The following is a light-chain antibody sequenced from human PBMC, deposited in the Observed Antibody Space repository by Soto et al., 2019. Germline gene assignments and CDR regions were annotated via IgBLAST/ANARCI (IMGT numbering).Light chain of an antibody. V-gene: IGLV8-61*01. CDR1: SGSVSTTYY. CDR2: NTN. CDR3: VLYMGSGIVI. Sequence: QAVVTQEPSFSVSPGGTVTLSCGLNSGSVSTTYYPSWYQQTPGQAPRTLIYNTNTRSSGVPDRFSGSILENKAALTITGAQADDESDYYSVLYMGSGIVISGGGTKLTVL. J-gene: IGLJ2*01.